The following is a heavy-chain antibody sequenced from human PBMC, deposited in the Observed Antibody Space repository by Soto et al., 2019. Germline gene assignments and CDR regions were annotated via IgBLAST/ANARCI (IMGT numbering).Heavy chain of an antibody. Sequence: QVQLMQSGAEVKKPGASVKVSCKASGDTFTDYYIHWVRQAPGQGLEWMGTVNPSGGHTTYAQHFLGRVTMTSDTSTSTLYMELTSLTSDDTAIYYCARGGHVVVATAALDHWGQGTLVTVSS. CDR2: VNPSGGHT. CDR3: ARGGHVVVATAALDH. D-gene: IGHD2-21*02. CDR1: GDTFTDYY. V-gene: IGHV1-46*01. J-gene: IGHJ4*02.